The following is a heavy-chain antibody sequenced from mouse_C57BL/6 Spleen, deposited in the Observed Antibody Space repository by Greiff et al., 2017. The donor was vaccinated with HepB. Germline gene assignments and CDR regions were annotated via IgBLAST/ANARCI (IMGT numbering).Heavy chain of an antibody. V-gene: IGHV1-42*01. J-gene: IGHJ1*03. D-gene: IGHD2-4*01. Sequence: EVQLQQSGPELVKPGASVKISCKASGYSFTGYYMNWVKQSPEKSLEWIGEINPSTGGTTYNQKFKAKATLTVDKSSSTAYMQLKSLTSEDSAVYYCARRDYDYGGYFDVWGTGTTVTVSS. CDR3: ARRDYDYGGYFDV. CDR1: GYSFTGYY. CDR2: INPSTGGT.